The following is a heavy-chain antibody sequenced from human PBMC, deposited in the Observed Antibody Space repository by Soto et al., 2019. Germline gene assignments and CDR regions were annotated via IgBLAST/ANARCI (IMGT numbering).Heavy chain of an antibody. V-gene: IGHV4-39*01. Sequence: SETLSLTCTVSGGSISSSSYYWGWIRQPPGKGLEWIGSFYYSGSTYYNPSLKSRVTISVDTSKNQFSLKLSSVTAADTAVYYCARHINYDILTGYDPDLFTGYYMDVWGKGTTVTVSS. D-gene: IGHD3-9*01. CDR2: FYYSGST. CDR1: GGSISSSSYY. CDR3: ARHINYDILTGYDPDLFTGYYMDV. J-gene: IGHJ6*03.